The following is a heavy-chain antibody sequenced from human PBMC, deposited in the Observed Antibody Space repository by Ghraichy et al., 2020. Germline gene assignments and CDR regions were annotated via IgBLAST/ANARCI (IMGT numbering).Heavy chain of an antibody. V-gene: IGHV1-18*01. CDR2: ISAYNGNT. CDR1: GYNVSSSV. Sequence: ASVKVSCKTAGYNVSSSVISWDREGRVQRLEWMGWISAYNGNTNYAQKLQGRVTMTTDTSTSTAYMELRSLRSDDTAVYYCARDQDYSDSSGYYYATYYYYGMDVWGQ. D-gene: IGHD3-22*01. CDR3: ARDQDYSDSSGYYYATYYYYGMDV. J-gene: IGHJ6*02.